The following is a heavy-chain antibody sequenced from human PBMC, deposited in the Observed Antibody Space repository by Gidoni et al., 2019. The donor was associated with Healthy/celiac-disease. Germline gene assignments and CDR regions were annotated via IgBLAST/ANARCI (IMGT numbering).Heavy chain of an antibody. V-gene: IGHV3-73*02. Sequence: EVQLVESGGGLVQPGGSLKLSCAASGFTFSGSAIHWVRQASGQGLEWVCHIRSKANSYATAYAASVKCRFTISRHDSKNTAYLQMDSLKTDDTAVYYCTRLSRGYSRDAYDLWGRGTMVTVSS. CDR2: IRSKANSYAT. CDR3: TRLSRGYSRDAYDL. D-gene: IGHD3-22*01. J-gene: IGHJ3*01. CDR1: GFTFSGSA.